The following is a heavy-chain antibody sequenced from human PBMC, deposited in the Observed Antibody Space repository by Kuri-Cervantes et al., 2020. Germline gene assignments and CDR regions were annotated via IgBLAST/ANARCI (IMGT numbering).Heavy chain of an antibody. CDR2: ISGSGGST. CDR1: GFTFSSYS. Sequence: GRSLRLSCAASGFTFSSYSMSWVRQAPGKGLEWVSAISGSGGSTYYADSVQGRFTISRDNSKNTLYLQMNSLRAEDTAVYYCAKGDDILTGYYNDAFDIWGQGTMVTVSS. D-gene: IGHD3-9*01. V-gene: IGHV3-23*01. J-gene: IGHJ3*02. CDR3: AKGDDILTGYYNDAFDI.